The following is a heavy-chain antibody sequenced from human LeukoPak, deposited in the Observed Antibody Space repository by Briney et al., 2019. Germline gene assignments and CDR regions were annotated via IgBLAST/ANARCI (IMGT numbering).Heavy chain of an antibody. CDR2: IYPGDSDT. D-gene: IGHD6-19*01. J-gene: IGHJ5*02. CDR1: GYSFTSYW. Sequence: GESLKISCKGSGYSFTSYWNGWVRQMPGEGLEWMGIIYPGDSDTRYSPSFQGQVTISADKSISTAYLQWSSLKASDTAMYYCARHRTNIAVAGTCWFDPWGQGTLVTVSP. V-gene: IGHV5-51*01. CDR3: ARHRTNIAVAGTCWFDP.